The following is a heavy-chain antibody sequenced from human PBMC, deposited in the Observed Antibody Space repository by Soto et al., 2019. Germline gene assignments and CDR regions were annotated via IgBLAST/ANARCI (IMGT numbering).Heavy chain of an antibody. J-gene: IGHJ5*02. Sequence: QVQLQESGPGLVKPSQTLSLTCTVSGGSVNVGDHYWSWIRQFPGRVLEWIGYISYSGNTYYNPSLKGRVTLSLDISKSQFSLKLASVTAADTAVYYCAREEVAYFGSGSHNWFRPLGPGNPGHRLL. CDR3: AREEVAYFGSGSHNWFRP. CDR2: ISYSGNT. CDR1: GGSVNVGDHY. D-gene: IGHD3-10*01. V-gene: IGHV4-31*03.